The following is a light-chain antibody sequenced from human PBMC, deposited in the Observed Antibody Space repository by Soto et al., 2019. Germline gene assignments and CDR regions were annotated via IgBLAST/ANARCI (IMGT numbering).Light chain of an antibody. J-gene: IGKJ4*01. CDR1: QSVNSR. V-gene: IGKV3-15*01. CDR3: QQSNNWPLS. CDR2: GAS. Sequence: EIVMTQSPATLSVSPGDRVTLSCRASQSVNSRLAWYQQNPGQAPRLLIYGASTRATDIPASFSGSGSGTEFTLTISSLQSEDFGVYYCQQSNNWPLSFGGGTKVEIK.